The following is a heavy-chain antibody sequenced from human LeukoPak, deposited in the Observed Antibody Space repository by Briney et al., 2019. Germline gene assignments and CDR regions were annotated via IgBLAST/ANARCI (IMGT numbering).Heavy chain of an antibody. D-gene: IGHD3-10*01. CDR3: ARGPSLLWTTLLSLGLSAVVPQFDP. CDR1: GGSISSSNW. J-gene: IGHJ5*02. V-gene: IGHV4-4*02. CDR2: IYHSGST. Sequence: SGTLSLTCAVSGGSISSSNWWSWVRQPPGKGLEWIGEIYHSGSTNHNPSLKSRVTMSVDTSKNQFSLKLSSVTAADTAVYYCARGPSLLWTTLLSLGLSAVVPQFDPWGQGTLVTVSS.